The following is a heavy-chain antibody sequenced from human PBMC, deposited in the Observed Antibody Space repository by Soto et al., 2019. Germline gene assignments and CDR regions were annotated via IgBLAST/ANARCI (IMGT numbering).Heavy chain of an antibody. J-gene: IGHJ4*02. CDR1: GYTFTSYG. CDR3: AKEKGTSYYYDSSGSGLDY. V-gene: IGHV1-18*04. Sequence: GASVKVSCKASGYTFTSYGISWVRQAPGQGLEWMGWISAYNGNTNYAQKLQGRVTMTTDTSTSTAYMELRSLRSDDTAVYYCAKEKGTSYYYDSSGSGLDYWGQGTLVTVSS. D-gene: IGHD3-22*01. CDR2: ISAYNGNT.